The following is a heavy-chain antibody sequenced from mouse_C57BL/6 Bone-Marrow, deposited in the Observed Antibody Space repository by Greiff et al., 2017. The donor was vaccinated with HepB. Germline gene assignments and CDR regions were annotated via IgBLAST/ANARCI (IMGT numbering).Heavy chain of an antibody. J-gene: IGHJ1*03. V-gene: IGHV5-4*01. D-gene: IGHD2-1*01. Sequence: DVQLVESGGGLVKPVGSLKLSCAASGFTFSSYAMSWVRQTPEKRLEWVATISDGGSYTYYPDNVKGRFTISRDNAKNNLYLQMSHLKSEDTAMYYCARWSYGNYFDWYFDVWGTGTTVTVSS. CDR3: ARWSYGNYFDWYFDV. CDR2: ISDGGSYT. CDR1: GFTFSSYA.